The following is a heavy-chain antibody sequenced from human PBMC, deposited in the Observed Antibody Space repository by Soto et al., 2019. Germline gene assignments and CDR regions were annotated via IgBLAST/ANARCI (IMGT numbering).Heavy chain of an antibody. CDR1: GGSISSGGYY. CDR2: IYYSGST. CDR3: GRGQYDFWSGYYLDN. Sequence: PSETLSLTCTVSGGSISSGGYYWSWIRQHPGKGLEWIGYIYYSGSTYYNPSLKSRVTISVDTSKNQFSLKLCSVTAADTAVYYCGRGQYDFWSGYYLDNWGQGALVTVSS. J-gene: IGHJ4*02. D-gene: IGHD3-3*01. V-gene: IGHV4-31*03.